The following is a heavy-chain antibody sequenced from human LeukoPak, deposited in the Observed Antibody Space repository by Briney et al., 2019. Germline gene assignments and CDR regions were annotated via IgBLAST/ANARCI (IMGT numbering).Heavy chain of an antibody. Sequence: SETLSLTCAVYGGSFSGYYWSWIRQPPGKGVEWIGEINHSGSTNYNPSLKSRVTISVDTSKNQFSLKLSSVTAADTAVYYCAYYGTPGGGYWGQGTLVTVSS. CDR3: AYYGTPGGGY. CDR1: GGSFSGYY. J-gene: IGHJ4*02. CDR2: INHSGST. D-gene: IGHD3-16*01. V-gene: IGHV4-34*01.